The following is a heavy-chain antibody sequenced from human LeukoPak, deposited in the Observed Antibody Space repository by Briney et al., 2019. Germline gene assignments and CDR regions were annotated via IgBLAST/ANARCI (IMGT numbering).Heavy chain of an antibody. CDR3: SGSIAARKNAFDI. V-gene: IGHV3-48*04. Sequence: GGSLRLSCAASGFTFSSYSMNWVRQAPGKGLEWVSYISSSSSTIYYADSVKGRFTISRDNAKNSLYLQMNSLRAEDTAVYYCSGSIAARKNAFDIWGQGTMVTVSS. CDR2: ISSSSSTI. D-gene: IGHD6-25*01. CDR1: GFTFSSYS. J-gene: IGHJ3*02.